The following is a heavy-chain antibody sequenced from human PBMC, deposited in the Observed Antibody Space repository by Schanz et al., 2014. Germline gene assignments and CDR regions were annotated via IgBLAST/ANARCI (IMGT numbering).Heavy chain of an antibody. V-gene: IGHV3-30*02. Sequence: QVQLVESGGGVVQPGRSLRLSCAASGFSFSTYAMHWVRQAPGKGLEWVAFIRSDGSYKYYADSVKGRFTVSRDNSKNTLYLQKNSLRSEDTAVYYCAKDAGSVKYYFDSWGQGTLVTVSS. D-gene: IGHD3-10*01. CDR3: AKDAGSVKYYFDS. CDR1: GFSFSTYA. CDR2: IRSDGSYK. J-gene: IGHJ4*02.